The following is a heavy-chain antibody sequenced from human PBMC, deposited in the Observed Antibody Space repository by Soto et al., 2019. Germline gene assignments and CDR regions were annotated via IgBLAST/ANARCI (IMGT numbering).Heavy chain of an antibody. CDR2: IKQDGSEK. J-gene: IGHJ5*02. CDR1: GFTFSSYW. D-gene: IGHD3-3*01. CDR3: ARDSGPYYEFFGWFDP. V-gene: IGHV3-7*01. Sequence: EVQLVESGGGLVQPGGSLRLSCAASGFTFSSYWMSWVRQAPGKGLEWVANIKQDGSEKYYVDSVKGRFTISRDNAKNARYMQMNGLRAEDTAVYYCARDSGPYYEFFGWFDPWGQGTLGTVSS.